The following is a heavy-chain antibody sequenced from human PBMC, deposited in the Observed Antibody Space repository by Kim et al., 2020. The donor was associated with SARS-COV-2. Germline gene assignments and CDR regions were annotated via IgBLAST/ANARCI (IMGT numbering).Heavy chain of an antibody. Sequence: YGDCVKGRITISRDNGKNSLYLKMRNLGAEDTAVYYCARDYGSYGGSLDYWGQGTLVTVSS. V-gene: IGHV3-7*01. D-gene: IGHD1-26*01. J-gene: IGHJ4*02. CDR3: ARDYGSYGGSLDY.